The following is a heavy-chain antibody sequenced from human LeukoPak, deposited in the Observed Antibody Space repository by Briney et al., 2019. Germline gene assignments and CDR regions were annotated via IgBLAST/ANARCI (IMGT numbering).Heavy chain of an antibody. Sequence: GRSLRLSCATSGFTFSTYWMTWVRQAPGKGLEWVANIKQDGSQKYYVDSVKGRFTISRDNAKNSLYLQMNSLRVGDTAVYYCARDVLGRSGEQLDYWGQGTLVTVSS. J-gene: IGHJ4*02. D-gene: IGHD3-3*01. CDR1: GFTFSTYW. CDR3: ARDVLGRSGEQLDY. CDR2: IKQDGSQK. V-gene: IGHV3-7*03.